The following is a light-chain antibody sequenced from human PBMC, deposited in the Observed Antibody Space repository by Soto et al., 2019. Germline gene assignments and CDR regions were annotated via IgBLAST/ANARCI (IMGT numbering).Light chain of an antibody. CDR2: DAS. CDR1: QSSSSW. J-gene: IGKJ2*01. V-gene: IGKV1-5*01. Sequence: IHMPHSPSTQSASVADRVTITCRASQSSSSWLAWYQQKPGKAPKLLIYDASSLESGVPSRFSGSGSGTEFTLTISSLQPDDFATYYCQQYNSYSYTFGQGTKVDIK. CDR3: QQYNSYSYT.